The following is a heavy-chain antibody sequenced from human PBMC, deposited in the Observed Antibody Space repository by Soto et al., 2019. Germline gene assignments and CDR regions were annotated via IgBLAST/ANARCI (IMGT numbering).Heavy chain of an antibody. CDR3: ARAEGYCSGVRCFSPYGMYV. CDR2: MNPNRGNT. Sequence: GSSVKVACKVAGYPFPSYEINWVRQATGQGFEWMGWMNPNRGNTGYGQTLQGKVTMTRNTSISTAYMELSSLRSEDTAVYYCARAEGYCSGVRCFSPYGMYVWGQGTRVTVSS. J-gene: IGHJ6*02. CDR1: GYPFPSYE. D-gene: IGHD2-15*01. V-gene: IGHV1-8*01.